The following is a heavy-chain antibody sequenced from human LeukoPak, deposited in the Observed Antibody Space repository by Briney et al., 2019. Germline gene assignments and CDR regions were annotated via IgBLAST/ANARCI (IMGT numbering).Heavy chain of an antibody. Sequence: GGSLRLSCAASGSTFSSYAMSGVRQAPGKGLEGVSAISGRGGSTYYADSVKGRFTISRDNSKNTLYLQMNSLRAEDTAVYYCAKDRGSGWSAGFDYWGQGTLVTVSS. J-gene: IGHJ4*02. CDR1: GSTFSSYA. V-gene: IGHV3-23*01. D-gene: IGHD6-19*01. CDR3: AKDRGSGWSAGFDY. CDR2: ISGRGGST.